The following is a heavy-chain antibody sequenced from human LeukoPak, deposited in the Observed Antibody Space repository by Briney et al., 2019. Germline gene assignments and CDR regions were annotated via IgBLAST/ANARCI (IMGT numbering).Heavy chain of an antibody. Sequence: SETLSLTCTISGGSISTYHWSWIRQSPGKGLEWIGHIYYSGSTYYNPSLKSRVTISVDTSKNQFSLKLSSVTAADTAVYYCARDVLLEWFSQPRPYYYYMDVWGKGTTVTVSS. CDR3: ARDVLLEWFSQPRPYYYYMDV. J-gene: IGHJ6*03. CDR1: GGSISTYH. V-gene: IGHV4-59*12. D-gene: IGHD3-3*01. CDR2: IYYSGST.